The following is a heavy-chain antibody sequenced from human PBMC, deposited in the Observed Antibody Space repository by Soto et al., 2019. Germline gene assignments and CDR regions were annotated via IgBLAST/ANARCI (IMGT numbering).Heavy chain of an antibody. J-gene: IGHJ4*02. CDR1: GFTFSSYE. Sequence: EVQLVESGGGFVQPGGSLRLSCVASGFTFSSYEMNWVRQAPGKGLQWVSYIDISGSAIYYADSVKGRFTISRDNAKKSLYLQMNSLRAEDTALYYCARGDASGYWGQGTLVTVSS. D-gene: IGHD2-2*01. CDR2: IDISGSAI. V-gene: IGHV3-48*03. CDR3: ARGDASGY.